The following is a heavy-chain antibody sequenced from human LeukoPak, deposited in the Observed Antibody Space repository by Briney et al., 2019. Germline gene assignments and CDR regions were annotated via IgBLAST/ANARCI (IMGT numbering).Heavy chain of an antibody. J-gene: IGHJ4*02. CDR2: INPNSGGT. CDR1: GYTFTVYF. CDR3: ARELNYDSSGYYFDY. D-gene: IGHD3-22*01. V-gene: IGHV1-2*02. Sequence: ASVTVSCKASGYTFTVYFMHWVRQAPGQGLEGMGWINPNSGGTNYAQKFQGRVTMTRDTSISTAYMDLSRLRSDETAVYYCARELNYDSSGYYFDYWGQGTLVTVSS.